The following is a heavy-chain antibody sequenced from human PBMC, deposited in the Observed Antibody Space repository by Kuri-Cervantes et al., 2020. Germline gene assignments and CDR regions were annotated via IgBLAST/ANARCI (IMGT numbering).Heavy chain of an antibody. CDR3: ARAGGGCRGGACYSGIDY. CDR1: GFTFSSYA. Sequence: GGSLRLSCVASGFTFSSYAMSWVRQAPGKGLEWVSAISGSGGSTYYADSVKGRFTISRDNSKNTLYLQMNSLRAEDTAIYYCARAGGGCRGGACYSGIDYWGQGTLVTVSS. CDR2: ISGSGGST. V-gene: IGHV3-23*01. J-gene: IGHJ4*02. D-gene: IGHD2-15*01.